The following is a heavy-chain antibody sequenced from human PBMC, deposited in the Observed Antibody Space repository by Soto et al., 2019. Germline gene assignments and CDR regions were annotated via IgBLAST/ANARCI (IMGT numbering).Heavy chain of an antibody. CDR3: ARGGWKLFDY. D-gene: IGHD6-19*01. J-gene: IGHJ4*02. CDR2: FYYSGST. V-gene: IGHV4-59*01. Sequence: PSETLSLTCTVSGGSISSYYWSWIRQPPGKGLEWIGYFYYSGSTNYNPSLKSRVTISVDTSKNQFSLKLSSVTAADTAVYYCARGGWKLFDYWGQGTLVNVSS. CDR1: GGSISSYY.